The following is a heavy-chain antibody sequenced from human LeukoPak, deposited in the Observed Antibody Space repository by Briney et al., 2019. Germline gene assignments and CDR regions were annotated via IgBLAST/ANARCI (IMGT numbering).Heavy chain of an antibody. V-gene: IGHV3-53*01. J-gene: IGHJ4*02. D-gene: IGHD5-24*01. Sequence: PGGSLRLSCAASESIVSSRFMAWVRQAPGKGLEWVSVVDGASKTYYADSVKGRFTISRDNSKNTLYLQMNNVRAEDTAVYFCGRDDADVQNYGIQYWGQGTLVTVSS. CDR1: ESIVSSRF. CDR3: GRDDADVQNYGIQY. CDR2: VDGASKT.